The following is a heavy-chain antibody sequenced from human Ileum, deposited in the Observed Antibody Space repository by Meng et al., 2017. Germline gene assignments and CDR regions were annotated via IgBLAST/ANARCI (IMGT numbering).Heavy chain of an antibody. J-gene: IGHJ4*02. V-gene: IGHV3-7*01. CDR1: GFTFSSYW. Sequence: GGSLRLSCAASGFTFSSYWMSWVRQAPGKGLEWVANIKQDGSEKYYVDSVKGRFTISRDNAKNSLYLQMNSLRAEDTAVYYCARRSGSLPAALPPFDYWGQGTLVTVSS. D-gene: IGHD2-2*01. CDR2: IKQDGSEK. CDR3: ARRSGSLPAALPPFDY.